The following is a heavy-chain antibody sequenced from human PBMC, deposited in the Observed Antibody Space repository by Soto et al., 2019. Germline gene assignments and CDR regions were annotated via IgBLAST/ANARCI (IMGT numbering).Heavy chain of an antibody. CDR3: ARDFGGTYLGLSALDI. V-gene: IGHV3-33*01. J-gene: IGHJ3*02. D-gene: IGHD1-26*01. CDR1: GFTFSTYG. Sequence: QVQLVESGGAVVQPGRSLRLSCAPSGFTFSTYGMHWVRQAPGKGLEWVAVIWYDGVDKYYADSVKGRFTISRDNSQNTLYLEMNSLRVEDTAVYFCARDFGGTYLGLSALDIWGQGTVVTVSS. CDR2: IWYDGVDK.